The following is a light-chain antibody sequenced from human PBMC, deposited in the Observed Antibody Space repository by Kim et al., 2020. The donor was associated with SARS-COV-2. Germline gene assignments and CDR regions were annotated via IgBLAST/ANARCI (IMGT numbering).Light chain of an antibody. J-gene: IGKJ4*01. CDR3: QQYYSTPQA. Sequence: DIVMTQSPDSLAVSLGERATINCKSSQSVLYSSNNKNYLAWYQQKPGQSPKLLIYWASTRESGVPDRFSGSGSGTNFTLTISSLQAEDGAVYYCQQYYSTPQAFGGGTKVDIK. V-gene: IGKV4-1*01. CDR2: WAS. CDR1: QSVLYSSNNKNY.